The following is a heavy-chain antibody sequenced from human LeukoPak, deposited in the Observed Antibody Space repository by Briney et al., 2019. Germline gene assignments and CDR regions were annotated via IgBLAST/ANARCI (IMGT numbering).Heavy chain of an antibody. CDR2: IYYSGST. CDR1: GGSISSSSYY. J-gene: IGHJ4*02. D-gene: IGHD6-19*01. Sequence: NPSETLSLTCTVSGGSISSSSYYWGWIRRPPGKGLEWIGSIYYSGSTYYNPSLKSRVTISVDTSKNQFSLKLSSVTAADTAVYYCAREYTLYRSGWFLDYWGQGTVVTVSS. CDR3: AREYTLYRSGWFLDY. V-gene: IGHV4-39*07.